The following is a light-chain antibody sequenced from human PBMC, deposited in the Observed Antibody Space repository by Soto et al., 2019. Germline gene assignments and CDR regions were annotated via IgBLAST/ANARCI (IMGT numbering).Light chain of an antibody. J-gene: IGLJ3*02. CDR3: ASWDDSLSGRV. CDR2: YDD. Sequence: SVLTQPPSVSGAPRQRVTISCSGSSSNIGSNAVNWYQQLPGKAPKLLIFYDDLLPSGVSDRFSGSKSGTSASLAITGLQSEDEADYYCASWDDSLSGRVFGGGTQLTVL. V-gene: IGLV1-36*01. CDR1: SSNIGSNA.